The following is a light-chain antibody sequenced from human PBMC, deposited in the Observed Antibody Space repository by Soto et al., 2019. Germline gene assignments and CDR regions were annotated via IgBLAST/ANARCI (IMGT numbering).Light chain of an antibody. J-gene: IGLJ2*01. CDR2: EGT. CDR1: HSDVGSYNL. Sequence: QSALTQPASVSGSPGQSITISCTGTHSDVGSYNLVSWYQQHPGKAPKHMIYEGTKRPSGVSDRFSGSKSGNTASLTISGLEAEDEADYYCCSYAGSFSVVFGGGTKLTVL. V-gene: IGLV2-23*01. CDR3: CSYAGSFSVV.